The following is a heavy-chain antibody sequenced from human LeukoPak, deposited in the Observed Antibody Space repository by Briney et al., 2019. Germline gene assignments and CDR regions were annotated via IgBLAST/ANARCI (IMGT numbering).Heavy chain of an antibody. CDR2: ISSSSTYI. CDR1: GFTFSTYS. D-gene: IGHD1-26*01. Sequence: GGSLRLSCAASGFTFSTYSMNWVRQAPGKGLEWVSSISSSSTYIYHADSVKGRFSITRDNAKNSLFLQMNSLRAEDTAVYYCARDYRYSGGYQFDYWGQGTLFTVSS. CDR3: ARDYRYSGGYQFDY. J-gene: IGHJ4*02. V-gene: IGHV3-21*01.